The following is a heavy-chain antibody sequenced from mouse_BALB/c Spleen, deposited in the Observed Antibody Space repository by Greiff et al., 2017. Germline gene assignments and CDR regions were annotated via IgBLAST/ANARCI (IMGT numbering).Heavy chain of an antibody. D-gene: IGHD2-10*02. CDR3: ARKEYGNPYYAMDY. CDR1: GYTFTNYW. V-gene: IGHV1-63*02. CDR2: IYPGGGYT. J-gene: IGHJ4*01. Sequence: QVQLQQSGAELVRPGTSVKISCTASGYTFTNYWLGWVKQRPGHGLEWIGDIYPGGGYTNYNEKFKGKATLTADTSSSTAYMQLSSLTSEDSAVYFCARKEYGNPYYAMDYWGQGTSVTVSS.